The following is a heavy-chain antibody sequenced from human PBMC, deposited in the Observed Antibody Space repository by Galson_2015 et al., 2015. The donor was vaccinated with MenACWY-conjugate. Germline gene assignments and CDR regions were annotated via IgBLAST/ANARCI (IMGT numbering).Heavy chain of an antibody. Sequence: TLSLTCTVSGGSISSGSYYWSWIRQPAGKGLEWIGRIYTSGSSGSPNYNPSLKSRVTISVDTSKNQFSLKLSSVTAADTAVYYCASLGYCSTTSCYAFDDWGQGTLVTVSS. CDR2: IYTSGSSGSP. V-gene: IGHV4-61*02. CDR3: ASLGYCSTTSCYAFDD. J-gene: IGHJ4*02. CDR1: GGSISSGSYY. D-gene: IGHD2-2*01.